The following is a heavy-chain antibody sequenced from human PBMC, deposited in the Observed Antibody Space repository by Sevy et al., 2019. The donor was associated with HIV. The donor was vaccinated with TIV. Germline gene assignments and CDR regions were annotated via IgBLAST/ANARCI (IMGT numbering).Heavy chain of an antibody. CDR2: ITTSGNAM. D-gene: IGHD3-16*01. CDR1: GFTFSSYT. CDR3: ARDHNWAFDY. J-gene: IGHJ4*02. Sequence: GGSLRLSCAASGFTFSSYTMNWVRQAPGKGLEWVSFITTSGNAMFYADSVKGRFTISRDNARDSLFLQMNSLTAEDTAIYYWARDHNWAFDYWGQGILVTVSS. V-gene: IGHV3-48*01.